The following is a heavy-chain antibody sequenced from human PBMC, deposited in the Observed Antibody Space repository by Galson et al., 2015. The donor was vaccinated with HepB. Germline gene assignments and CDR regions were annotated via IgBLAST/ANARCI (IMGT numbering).Heavy chain of an antibody. Sequence: PALVKPTQTLTLTCTFSGFSLRTSGVGVGWIRQPPGKALEWLALIYWDDDKRYSPSLKSRLTITKDTSKNQVVLTMTNMDPVDTATYYCAHRPPIWDYYGSGSSNNWFDPWGQGTLVTVSS. V-gene: IGHV2-5*02. CDR1: GFSLRTSGVG. CDR3: AHRPPIWDYYGSGSSNNWFDP. CDR2: IYWDDDK. D-gene: IGHD3-10*01. J-gene: IGHJ5*02.